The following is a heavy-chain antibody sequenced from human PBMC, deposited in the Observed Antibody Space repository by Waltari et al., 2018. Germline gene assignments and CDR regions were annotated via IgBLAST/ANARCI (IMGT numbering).Heavy chain of an antibody. J-gene: IGHJ4*02. CDR2: IYHSGST. D-gene: IGHD3-3*01. CDR1: GYSISSGYY. Sequence: QVQLQESGPGLVKPSETLSLTCAVSGYSISSGYYWGWIRRPPGKGLEWIGSIYHSGSTYYNPSLKSRVTISVDTSKNQFSLKLSSVTAADTAVYYCARLPYDFWSGYSEYYFDYWGQGTLVTVSS. V-gene: IGHV4-38-2*01. CDR3: ARLPYDFWSGYSEYYFDY.